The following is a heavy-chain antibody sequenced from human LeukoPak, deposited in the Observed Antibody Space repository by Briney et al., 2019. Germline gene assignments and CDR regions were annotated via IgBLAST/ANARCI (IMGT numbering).Heavy chain of an antibody. V-gene: IGHV3-21*01. J-gene: IGHJ4*02. CDR3: ARRFSTENYSALDC. D-gene: IGHD1-7*01. Sequence: GGSLRLSCAASGFSFSSYSMNWVRQAPGRGLEWVSSISYSSNYIYYADSVKGQFTISRDNARKSLFLQMSSLRAEDTAVYYCARRFSTENYSALDCWGQGTLVTVSS. CDR1: GFSFSSYS. CDR2: ISYSSNYI.